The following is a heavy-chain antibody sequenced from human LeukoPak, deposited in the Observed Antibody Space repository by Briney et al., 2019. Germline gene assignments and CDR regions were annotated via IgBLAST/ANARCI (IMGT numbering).Heavy chain of an antibody. V-gene: IGHV4-4*02. CDR2: IYHTEYN. Sequence: SGTLSLTCAVSGASINDWWSWVRQPPGKGLEWIGGIYHTEYNNYSPSLKSRVTISIDKSKNDFSLKLNDVTAADTAVYYCARGIRHSFDYWGQGILVTVSS. CDR1: GASINDW. J-gene: IGHJ4*02. CDR3: ARGIRHSFDY.